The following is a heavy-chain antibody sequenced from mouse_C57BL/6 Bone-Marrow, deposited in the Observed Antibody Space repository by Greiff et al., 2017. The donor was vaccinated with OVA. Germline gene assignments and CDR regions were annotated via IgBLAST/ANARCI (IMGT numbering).Heavy chain of an antibody. J-gene: IGHJ2*01. CDR3: ARSRIYYDYGGYYFDY. D-gene: IGHD2-4*01. V-gene: IGHV1-78*01. Sequence: VQLQQSYAELVKPGASVKISCKVSGYTFTDHTIHWMKQRPEQGLEWIGYIYPRDGSTKYNEKFKGKATLTADKSSSTAYMQLNSLTSEDSAVYFCARSRIYYDYGGYYFDYWGQGTTLTVSS. CDR2: IYPRDGST. CDR1: GYTFTDHT.